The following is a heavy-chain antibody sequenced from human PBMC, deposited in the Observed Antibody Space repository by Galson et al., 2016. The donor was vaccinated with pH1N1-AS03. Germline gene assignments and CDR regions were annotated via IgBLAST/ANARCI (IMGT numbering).Heavy chain of an antibody. Sequence: SLRLSCAASGFTFSSYWMTWVRQAPGKGLEWVANINKDGTKIHYVDSVEGRFTISRDNAKKALYLQMNDLRVEDTAVYFCATDRSPSYSGIYYDAFDFWGQGTVVAVSS. CDR3: ATDRSPSYSGIYYDAFDF. V-gene: IGHV3-7*03. J-gene: IGHJ3*01. D-gene: IGHD1-26*01. CDR2: INKDGTKI. CDR1: GFTFSSYW.